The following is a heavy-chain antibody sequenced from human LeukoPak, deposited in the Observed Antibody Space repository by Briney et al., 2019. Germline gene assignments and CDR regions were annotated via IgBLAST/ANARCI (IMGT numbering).Heavy chain of an antibody. CDR2: IFSGGST. Sequence: PGGSLRLSCVASGFTVSSYYMSWVRQAPGKGLEWVSAIFSGGSTFYADSVTGRFTISRDNSKNTVYLEMNSLRAEDTAVYYCARDLKTSGWYGDFDYWGQGTLVTVSS. D-gene: IGHD6-19*01. CDR3: ARDLKTSGWYGDFDY. V-gene: IGHV3-53*01. CDR1: GFTVSSYY. J-gene: IGHJ4*02.